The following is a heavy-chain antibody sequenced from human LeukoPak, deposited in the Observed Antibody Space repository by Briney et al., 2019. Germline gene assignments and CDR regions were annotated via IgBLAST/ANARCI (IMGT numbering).Heavy chain of an antibody. Sequence: GGSLRLSCAASGFIYSHYGMHWVRQAPGKGLGWVAVIWSDGTNSFYAGSVKGRFTISRDNSQRTLFLQMNSLRVEDTAMYYCVRDAQRGFDYSNSLRYWGHGTLVTVSS. CDR3: VRDAQRGFDYSNSLRY. CDR1: GFIYSHYG. J-gene: IGHJ4*01. V-gene: IGHV3-33*08. D-gene: IGHD4-11*01. CDR2: IWSDGTNS.